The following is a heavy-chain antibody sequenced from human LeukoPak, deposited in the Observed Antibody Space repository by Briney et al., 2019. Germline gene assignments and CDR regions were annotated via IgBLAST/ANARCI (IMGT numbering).Heavy chain of an antibody. CDR2: ISSSSSYI. CDR1: GFTFSSYS. CDR3: AGDQYSYGRFYDY. J-gene: IGHJ4*02. D-gene: IGHD5-18*01. Sequence: GGSLRLSCAASGFTFSSYSMNWVRQAPGKGLEWVSSISSSSSYIYYADSVKGRFTISRDNAKNSLYLQMNSLRAEDTAVYYCAGDQYSYGRFYDYWGQGTLVTVSS. V-gene: IGHV3-21*01.